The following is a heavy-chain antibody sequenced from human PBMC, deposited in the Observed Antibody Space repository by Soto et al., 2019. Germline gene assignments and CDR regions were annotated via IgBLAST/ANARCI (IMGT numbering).Heavy chain of an antibody. CDR1: GYSFTSYW. Sequence: GESLKISCKGSGYSFTSYWIGWVRQMPGKGLGWMGIIYPGDSDTRYSPSFQGQVTISADKSISTAYLQWSSLKASDTAMYYCARQTTVVTPCFDYWGQGTLVTVSS. D-gene: IGHD4-17*01. CDR3: ARQTTVVTPCFDY. V-gene: IGHV5-51*01. J-gene: IGHJ4*02. CDR2: IYPGDSDT.